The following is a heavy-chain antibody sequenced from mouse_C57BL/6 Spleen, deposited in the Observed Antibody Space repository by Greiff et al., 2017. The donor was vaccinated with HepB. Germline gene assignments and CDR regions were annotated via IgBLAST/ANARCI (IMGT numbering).Heavy chain of an antibody. CDR2: IYPRSGNT. CDR1: VYTFTSYG. J-gene: IGHJ2*01. CDR3: ARGGYYFDY. Sequence: QLHHSLSYLANPLSSLKLSCKASVYTFTSYGISWVKHITLHFLEWIGEIYPRSGNTYYNDKFKGKATLTADKSSSTAYMELRSLTSEDSAVYFCARGGYYFDYWGQGTTLTVSS. V-gene: IGHV1-81*01.